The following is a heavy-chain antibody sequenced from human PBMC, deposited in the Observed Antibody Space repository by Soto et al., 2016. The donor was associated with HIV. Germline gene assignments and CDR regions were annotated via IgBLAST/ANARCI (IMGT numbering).Heavy chain of an antibody. CDR1: GLTVSANY. CDR3: VRDDNYYEAYGLDV. CDR2: IYSGGNT. D-gene: IGHD3-22*01. V-gene: IGHV3-66*01. J-gene: IGHJ6*02. Sequence: EVQLVESGGGLVQPGGSLRLSCAASGLTVSANYMSWVRQAPGKGLEWVSVIYSGGNTKYADSVKGRFTISRDTSKNTLYLQMDSLTAEDTAVYCCVRDDNYYEAYGLDVWGQGTTVTVSS.